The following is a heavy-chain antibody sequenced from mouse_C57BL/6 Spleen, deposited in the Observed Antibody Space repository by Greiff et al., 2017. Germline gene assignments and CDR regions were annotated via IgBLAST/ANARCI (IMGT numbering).Heavy chain of an antibody. CDR3: ARETTVVVPYAMDY. Sequence: VQLQQSGPGLVKPSQSLSLTCSVTGYSITSGYYWNWIRQFPGNKLEWMGYISYDGSNNYNPSPKNRISITRDTSKNQFFLKLNSVTTEDTATYYCARETTVVVPYAMDYWGQGTSVTVSS. V-gene: IGHV3-6*01. CDR2: ISYDGSN. D-gene: IGHD1-1*01. J-gene: IGHJ4*01. CDR1: GYSITSGYY.